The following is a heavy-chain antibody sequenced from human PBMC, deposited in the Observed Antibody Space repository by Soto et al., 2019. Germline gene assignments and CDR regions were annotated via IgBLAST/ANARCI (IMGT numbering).Heavy chain of an antibody. J-gene: IGHJ3*02. Sequence: SETLSLTCTVSGGSISSGDYYWSWIRQPPGKGLEWIGYIYYSGSTYYNPSLKSRVTISVDTSKNQFSLKLSSVTAADTAVYYCAREGSYYDILTGYSGGGFDIWGQGTMVTVSS. V-gene: IGHV4-30-4*01. CDR3: AREGSYYDILTGYSGGGFDI. CDR1: GGSISSGDYY. D-gene: IGHD3-9*01. CDR2: IYYSGST.